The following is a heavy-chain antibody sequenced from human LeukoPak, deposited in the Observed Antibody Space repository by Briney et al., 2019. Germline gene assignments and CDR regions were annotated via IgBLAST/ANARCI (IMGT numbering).Heavy chain of an antibody. CDR2: INPNSGGT. CDR3: AREGWGIAPAGTFWFDP. CDR1: GYTFTCYY. J-gene: IGHJ5*02. D-gene: IGHD6-13*01. V-gene: IGHV1-2*02. Sequence: GASVKVSCKASGYTFTCYYMHGVRQAPGQGREWMGWINPNSGGTNYAQKFQGRVTMTRDTSSSTAYMELSRLRSDDTAVYYCAREGWGIAPAGTFWFDPWGQGTLVTVSS.